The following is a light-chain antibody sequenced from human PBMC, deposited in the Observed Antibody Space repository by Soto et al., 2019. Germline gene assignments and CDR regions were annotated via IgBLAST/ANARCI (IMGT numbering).Light chain of an antibody. CDR1: QRVSSSS. CDR2: DAS. J-gene: IGKJ5*01. V-gene: IGKV3D-20*02. Sequence: EIVLPQSPGTLSLSPGERATLSCMASQRVSSSSLAWYQQNPGQAPRLLIYDASNRATGIPARFSGSGSGTDFTLTISSLEPEDFAVYYCQQYKNWPLFGQGTRLEIK. CDR3: QQYKNWPL.